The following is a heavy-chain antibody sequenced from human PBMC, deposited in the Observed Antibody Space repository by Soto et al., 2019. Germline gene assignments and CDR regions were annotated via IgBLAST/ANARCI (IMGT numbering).Heavy chain of an antibody. V-gene: IGHV2-5*02. J-gene: IGHJ4*02. CDR1: GFSLSTRGVG. D-gene: IGHD4-17*01. CDR3: VRRPLGYSDYGLQ. Sequence: QITLKESGPTLVKPTQTLTLTCSFSGFSLSTRGVGVGWIRQPPGKALEWLALIFWDDDKWYRPSLRSRMAITEAPSKNHVALTMTTLDPGDRATYYCVRRPLGYSDYGLQWGQGTRVTVPS. CDR2: IFWDDDK.